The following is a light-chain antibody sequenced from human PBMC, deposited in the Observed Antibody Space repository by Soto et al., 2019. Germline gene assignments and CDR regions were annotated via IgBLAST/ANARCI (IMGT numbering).Light chain of an antibody. CDR1: QSVSSSY. CDR3: QQYGSSPWT. CDR2: GAS. Sequence: EIVLTQSPGTLSLSPGERATLSCRASQSVSSSYLAWYQQKPGQAPRILIYGASSRATGIPDRFSGSGSGTDFTLTISRLETEDVAVYYCQQYGSSPWTFGQGTKVDIK. V-gene: IGKV3-20*01. J-gene: IGKJ1*01.